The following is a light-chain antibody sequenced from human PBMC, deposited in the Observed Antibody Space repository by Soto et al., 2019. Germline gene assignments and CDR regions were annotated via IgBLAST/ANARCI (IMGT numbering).Light chain of an antibody. V-gene: IGLV2-14*03. Sequence: QSVLTQPASVSGSPGQSITISCTGTSSDIGAYNFVSWYQQHPGKAPKLMLYDVNIRPSGVSNRFSGSKSGNTASRTISGLQAEDEADYYCTSWTTSTTMIFGGGTQLHVL. J-gene: IGLJ2*01. CDR3: TSWTTSTTMI. CDR1: SSDIGAYNF. CDR2: DVN.